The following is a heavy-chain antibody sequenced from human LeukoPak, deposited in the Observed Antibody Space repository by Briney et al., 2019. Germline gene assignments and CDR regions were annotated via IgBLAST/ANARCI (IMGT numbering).Heavy chain of an antibody. CDR3: ARSLGGSSSWIKTDAFDI. V-gene: IGHV4-4*07. CDR1: GGSISSYY. D-gene: IGHD6-13*01. J-gene: IGHJ3*02. Sequence: TSESLSLTCTVAGGSISSYYWSWIRQPPGKGLEWVGRIYTSGSTNYNPSLKRRVTISVDTPKNQFSLKLSSVTAAHPAVYYCARSLGGSSSWIKTDAFDIWGQGTMVTVSS. CDR2: IYTSGST.